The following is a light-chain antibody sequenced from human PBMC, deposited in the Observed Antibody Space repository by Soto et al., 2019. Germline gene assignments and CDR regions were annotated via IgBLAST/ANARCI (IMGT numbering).Light chain of an antibody. CDR1: QSVSSY. CDR3: QQRSNWPPSIT. J-gene: IGKJ5*01. V-gene: IGKV3-11*01. Sequence: EIVLTQSPATLSLSPGERATLSCRASQSVSSYLAWYQQKPGQAPRLLIYDASNRATGIPARFSGSGSGTDFIITISSIEPEEFAVYYCQQRSNWPPSITFGQGTRLEIK. CDR2: DAS.